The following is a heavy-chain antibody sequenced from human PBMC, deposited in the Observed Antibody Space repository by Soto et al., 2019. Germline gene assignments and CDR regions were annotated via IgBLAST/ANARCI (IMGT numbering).Heavy chain of an antibody. Sequence: ASVKVSCKASGGTFSRSAISWVRQAPGQGLEWMGGIIPIFGTANYAQKFQGRVTITADESTSTAYMELSSLRSEDTAVYYCARIGVRIAARALDYWGQGTLVTVSS. CDR2: IIPIFGTA. V-gene: IGHV1-69*13. J-gene: IGHJ4*02. CDR1: GGTFSRSA. CDR3: ARIGVRIAARALDY. D-gene: IGHD6-6*01.